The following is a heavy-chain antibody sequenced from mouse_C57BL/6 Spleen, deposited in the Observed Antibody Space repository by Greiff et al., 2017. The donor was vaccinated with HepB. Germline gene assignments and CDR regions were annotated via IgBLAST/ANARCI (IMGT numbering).Heavy chain of an antibody. CDR1: GFTFSDYG. Sequence: DVQLVESGGGLVKPGGSLKLSCAASGFTFSDYGMHWVRQAPEKGLEWVAYISSGSSTIYYADTVKGRFTISRDNAKNTLFLQMTSLRSEDTAMYYCARGDYYGYYYAMDYWGQGTSVTVSS. D-gene: IGHD1-1*01. V-gene: IGHV5-17*01. CDR2: ISSGSSTI. J-gene: IGHJ4*01. CDR3: ARGDYYGYYYAMDY.